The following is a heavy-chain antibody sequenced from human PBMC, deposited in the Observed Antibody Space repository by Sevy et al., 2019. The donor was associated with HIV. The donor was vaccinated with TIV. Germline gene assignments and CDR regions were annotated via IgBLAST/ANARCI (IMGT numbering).Heavy chain of an antibody. D-gene: IGHD1-26*01. Sequence: GGSLRLSCRASGFTFDDYTMRWVRQAPGKGLEWVAFIRRKAYGGTTEYAAFVKGRFTISRDEYKSIAYLQMNRLKTEDSAVDYCTRVEGAADWGMDVWGQGTTVTVSS. CDR2: IRRKAYGGTT. CDR3: TRVEGAADWGMDV. J-gene: IGHJ6*02. V-gene: IGHV3-49*04. CDR1: GFTFDDYT.